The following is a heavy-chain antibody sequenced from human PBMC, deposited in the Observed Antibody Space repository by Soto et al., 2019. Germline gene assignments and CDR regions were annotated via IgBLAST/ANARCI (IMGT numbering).Heavy chain of an antibody. D-gene: IGHD6-13*01. Sequence: SVKVSCKASGGTFSSYAISWVRQAPGQGLEWMGGIIPIFGTANYAQKFQGRVTITADESTSTAYMELSSLRSEDTAVYYCAREARKEQQLVPALEYNWFDPWGQGTLVTVSS. J-gene: IGHJ5*02. CDR2: IIPIFGTA. CDR3: AREARKEQQLVPALEYNWFDP. V-gene: IGHV1-69*13. CDR1: GGTFSSYA.